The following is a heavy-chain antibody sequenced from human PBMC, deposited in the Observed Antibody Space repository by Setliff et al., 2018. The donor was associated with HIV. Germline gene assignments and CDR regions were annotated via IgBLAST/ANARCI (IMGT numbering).Heavy chain of an antibody. D-gene: IGHD2-15*01. CDR1: GGTFSSYA. Sequence: GASVKVSCKASGGTFSSYAISWVRQAPGQGLEWMGGIIPIFGTANYAQKFQGRVTITRDTSANTAYMELSSLRSEDTAVYYCARGSCSGFYLSDYWGLGTLVTVSS. J-gene: IGHJ4*02. CDR3: ARGSCSGFYLSDY. CDR2: IIPIFGTA. V-gene: IGHV1-69*05.